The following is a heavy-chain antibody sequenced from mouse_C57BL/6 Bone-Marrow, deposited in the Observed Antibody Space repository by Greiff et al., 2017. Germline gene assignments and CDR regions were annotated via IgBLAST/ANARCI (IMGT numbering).Heavy chain of an antibody. CDR2: IDPSDSYT. CDR3: ARGGY. CDR1: GYTFTSYW. J-gene: IGHJ2*01. Sequence: VQLQQSGAELVMPGASVKLSCKASGYTFTSYWMHWVKQRPGQGLEWIGEIDPSDSYTNYNQKFMGKSTLTVDKSSSTAYLQLSSLTSEDSAVYYCARGGYWGQGTTLTVSS. V-gene: IGHV1-69*01.